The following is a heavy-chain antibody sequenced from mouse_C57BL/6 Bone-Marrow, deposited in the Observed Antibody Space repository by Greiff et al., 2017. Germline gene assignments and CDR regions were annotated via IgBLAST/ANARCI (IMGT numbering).Heavy chain of an antibody. CDR1: GFNIKDDY. D-gene: IGHD2-4*01. Sequence: EVKLQQSGAELVRPGASVKLSCTASGFNIKDDYMHWVKQRPEQGLEWIGWIDPENGDTEYASKFQGKATITADTSSNTAYLQLSSLTSEDTAVYYCTTGDYDGDYWGQGTTLTVSS. V-gene: IGHV14-4*01. J-gene: IGHJ2*01. CDR3: TTGDYDGDY. CDR2: IDPENGDT.